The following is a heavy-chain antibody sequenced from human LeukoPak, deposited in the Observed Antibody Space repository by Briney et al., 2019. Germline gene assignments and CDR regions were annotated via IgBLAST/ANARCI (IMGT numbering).Heavy chain of an antibody. J-gene: IGHJ4*02. CDR1: GGSISSYY. D-gene: IGHD3-9*01. CDR3: ARGGGRYYDILTGYYGSSNDY. CDR2: INHSGST. V-gene: IGHV4-34*01. Sequence: PSETLSLTCTVSGGSISSYYWSWIRQPPGKGLEWIGEINHSGSTNYNPSLKSRVTISVDTSKNQFSLKLSSVTAADTAVYYCARGGGRYYDILTGYYGSSNDYWGQGTLVTVSS.